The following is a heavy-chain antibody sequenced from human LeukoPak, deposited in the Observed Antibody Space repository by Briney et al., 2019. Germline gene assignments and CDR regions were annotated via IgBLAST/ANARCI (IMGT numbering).Heavy chain of an antibody. V-gene: IGHV4-59*08. J-gene: IGHJ3*02. Sequence: PSETLSLTCTVSGGSISSYYWSWIRQPPGKGLEWIGYIYYSGSTNYNPSLKSRVTISVDTSKNQFSLKLSSVTAADTAVYYCARLYDSDAFDIWGQGTMVTVSS. CDR2: IYYSGST. CDR1: GGSISSYY. D-gene: IGHD3-3*01. CDR3: ARLYDSDAFDI.